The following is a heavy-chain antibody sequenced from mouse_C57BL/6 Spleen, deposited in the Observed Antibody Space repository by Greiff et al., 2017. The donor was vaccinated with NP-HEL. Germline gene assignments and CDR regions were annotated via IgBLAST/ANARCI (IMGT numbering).Heavy chain of an antibody. CDR2: IDPENGDT. CDR1: GFNIKDDY. J-gene: IGHJ2*01. V-gene: IGHV14-4*01. Sequence: VQLQQSGAELVRPGASVKLSCTASGFNIKDDYLHWVKQRPEQGLEWIGWIDPENGDTEYASKFQGKATITADTSSNTAYLPLSRPTSEDTAVYYCTQGGDEGRGYVDYWGQGTTLTVSS. CDR3: TQGGDEGRGYVDY.